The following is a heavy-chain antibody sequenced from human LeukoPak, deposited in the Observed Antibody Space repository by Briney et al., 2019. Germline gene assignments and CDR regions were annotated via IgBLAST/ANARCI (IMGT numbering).Heavy chain of an antibody. CDR3: ARAIYGPGGMDV. J-gene: IGHJ6*02. Sequence: SETLSLTYTVSGGSISSYYWSWIRQPPGKGLEWIGYIYYSGSTNYNPSLKSRVTISVDTSKNQFSLKLSSVTAADTAVYYCARAIYGPGGMDVWGQGTTVTVSS. CDR1: GGSISSYY. V-gene: IGHV4-59*01. CDR2: IYYSGST. D-gene: IGHD2/OR15-2a*01.